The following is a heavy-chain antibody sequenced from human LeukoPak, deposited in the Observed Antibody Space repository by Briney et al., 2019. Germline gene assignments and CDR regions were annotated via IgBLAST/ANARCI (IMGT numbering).Heavy chain of an antibody. CDR1: GGSISSTSYY. CDR3: GRRGAGLNWFDP. D-gene: IGHD3/OR15-3a*01. V-gene: IGHV4-39*01. Sequence: SETLSLTCTVSGGSISSTSYYWGWIRQPPGQGLEWIGSINYTGRTFYNPSLKSRVTISVDTSKNQFSLNLTYVTAADTALYFCGRRGAGLNWFDPWGQGTLVTVSS. CDR2: INYTGRT. J-gene: IGHJ5*02.